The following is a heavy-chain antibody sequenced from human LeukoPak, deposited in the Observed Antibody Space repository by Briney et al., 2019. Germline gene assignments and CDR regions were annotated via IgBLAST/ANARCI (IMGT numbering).Heavy chain of an antibody. D-gene: IGHD6-6*01. J-gene: IGHJ6*03. CDR3: ARVWGSSSGEYYYYYYMDV. CDR1: GGSISSSSYY. CDR2: IYYSGST. Sequence: SETLSLTCTVSGGSISSSSYYWGWIRQPPGKGLEWIGSIYYSGSTYYNPSLKSRVTISVDTSKNQFSLKLSSVTAADTAVYYCARVWGSSSGEYYYYYYMDVWGKGTTVTVSS. V-gene: IGHV4-39*07.